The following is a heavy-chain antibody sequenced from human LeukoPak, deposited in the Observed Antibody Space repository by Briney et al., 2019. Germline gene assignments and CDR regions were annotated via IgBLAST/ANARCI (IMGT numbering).Heavy chain of an antibody. CDR1: GFTFSSYA. CDR2: ISGSGST. CDR3: AKEPYSSGWYLDY. D-gene: IGHD6-19*01. Sequence: GGSLRLSCAASGFTFSSYAMSWVRQAPGKGLEWVSAISGSGSTYYADSVKGRFTISRDNSKNTLYLQMNSLRAEDTAVYYCAKEPYSSGWYLDYWGQGTLVTVSS. J-gene: IGHJ4*02. V-gene: IGHV3-23*01.